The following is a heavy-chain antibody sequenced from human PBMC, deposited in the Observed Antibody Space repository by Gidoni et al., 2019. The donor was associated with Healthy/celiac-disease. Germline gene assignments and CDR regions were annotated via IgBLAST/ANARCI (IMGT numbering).Heavy chain of an antibody. J-gene: IGHJ4*02. D-gene: IGHD2-8*01. CDR1: GFTVSRKY. CDR3: ASWTK. CDR2: IYSGGST. V-gene: IGHV3-53*01. Sequence: EVQLVESGGGLIQPGGSLILSCAASGFTVSRKYMGWVRQAPGTGLEWVSVIYSGGSTYYAESVKDRFTISRENSKNTLYLQMNSLRAADTAVYYCASWTKWGQGTLVTVSS.